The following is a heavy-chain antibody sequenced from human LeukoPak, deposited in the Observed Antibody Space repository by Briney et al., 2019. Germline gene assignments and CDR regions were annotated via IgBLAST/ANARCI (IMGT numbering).Heavy chain of an antibody. J-gene: IGHJ3*02. CDR3: AKDQGESKVFDI. Sequence: SGGSLRLSCVASEFTFSTYGMSWVRQAPGKGLEWVSTISGSGGSTYYADSVKGRFTISRDNSKNTLFLQMNSLRAEDTAVYYCAKDQGESKVFDIRGQGTMVTVSS. CDR2: ISGSGGST. V-gene: IGHV3-23*01. CDR1: EFTFSTYG. D-gene: IGHD3-16*01.